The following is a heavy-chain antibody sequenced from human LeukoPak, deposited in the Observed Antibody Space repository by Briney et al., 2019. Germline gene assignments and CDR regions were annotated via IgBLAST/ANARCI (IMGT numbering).Heavy chain of an antibody. D-gene: IGHD6-19*01. CDR3: ANLAGVVAGLDP. J-gene: IGHJ5*02. CDR2: ISADNGFT. Sequence: ASVKVSCKASGGTFSSYAISWVRQAPGQGLEWMGWISADNGFTASAQNLQGRVTMTTDTSTNTAYMELRSLRSDDTAVYYCANLAGVVAGLDPWGQGTLVTVSS. V-gene: IGHV1-18*01. CDR1: GGTFSSYA.